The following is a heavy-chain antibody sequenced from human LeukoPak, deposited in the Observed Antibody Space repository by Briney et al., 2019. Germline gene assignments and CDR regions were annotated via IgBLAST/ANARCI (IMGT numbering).Heavy chain of an antibody. J-gene: IGHJ4*02. CDR2: IWFDGSNK. Sequence: GGSLRLSCAASGFIFSNDAMHWVREPPGKGLEWVAFIWFDGSNKHYADSVKGRFTISRDNSEDTLYLQMNSLRAEDTAVYYCVRDPSGSGFAFDSWGQGALVTVSS. D-gene: IGHD1-1*01. V-gene: IGHV3-33*01. CDR1: GFIFSNDA. CDR3: VRDPSGSGFAFDS.